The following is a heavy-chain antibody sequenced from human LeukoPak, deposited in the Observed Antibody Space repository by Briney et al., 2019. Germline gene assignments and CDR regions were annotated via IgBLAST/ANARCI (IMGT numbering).Heavy chain of an antibody. CDR1: GITLSNYG. CDR3: ARGGTTRHDY. D-gene: IGHD1/OR15-1a*01. CDR2: IKQDGREK. J-gene: IGHJ4*02. Sequence: GGSLRLSCAVSGITLSNYGMTWVRQAPGKGLEWVANIKQDGREKYYVDSVKGRFTISRDNAKNSLYLQMNSLRAEDTAVYYCARGGTTRHDYWGQGTLVTVSS. V-gene: IGHV3-7*01.